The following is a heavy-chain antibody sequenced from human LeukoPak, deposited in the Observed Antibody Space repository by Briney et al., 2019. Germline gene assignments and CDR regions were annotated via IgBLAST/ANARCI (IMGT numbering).Heavy chain of an antibody. Sequence: GASVKVSCKASGYTFTSYGISWVRQAPGQGLEWMGWISAYNGNTNYAQKFQGRVTMTRNTSISTAYMELSSLRSEDTAVYYCAIDYGDSGGWGAFDIWGQGTMVTVSS. CDR2: ISAYNGNT. V-gene: IGHV1-18*01. CDR1: GYTFTSYG. CDR3: AIDYGDSGGWGAFDI. J-gene: IGHJ3*02. D-gene: IGHD4-17*01.